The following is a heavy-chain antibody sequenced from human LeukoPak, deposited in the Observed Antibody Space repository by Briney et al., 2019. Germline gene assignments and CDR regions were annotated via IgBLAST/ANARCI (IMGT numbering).Heavy chain of an antibody. V-gene: IGHV3-11*04. CDR2: ISGSGSVT. D-gene: IGHD4-17*01. Sequence: PGGSLRLSCAASGFGFSDYYMNWIRQAPGKGLEWVSYISGSGSVTYLADSVKGRFTVSRDNAKNSLYLQMNSLRAEDTAVYYCVRGSYGAYDYWGQGSLVTVSS. CDR1: GFGFSDYY. J-gene: IGHJ4*02. CDR3: VRGSYGAYDY.